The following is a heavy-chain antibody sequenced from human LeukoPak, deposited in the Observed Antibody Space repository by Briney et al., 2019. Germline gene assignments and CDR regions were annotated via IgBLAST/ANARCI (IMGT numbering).Heavy chain of an antibody. CDR3: ARGLLRSSNAFDP. Sequence: ASVKVSCKASGYTFTGYYMRWVRQAPGQGLEWMGWINPNSGGTNYAQKFQGRVTMTRDTSISTAYMELSRLRSDDTAVYYCARGLLRSSNAFDPWGQGTLVTVSS. D-gene: IGHD6-13*01. CDR2: INPNSGGT. V-gene: IGHV1-2*02. CDR1: GYTFTGYY. J-gene: IGHJ5*02.